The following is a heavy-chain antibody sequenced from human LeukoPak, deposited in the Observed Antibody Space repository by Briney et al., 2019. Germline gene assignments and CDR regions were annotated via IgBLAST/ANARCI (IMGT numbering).Heavy chain of an antibody. J-gene: IGHJ4*02. CDR1: GYTFTDYY. Sequence: ASVTVSFMASGYTFTDYYMHWVRQAPGQGREGMGWIKPNSGGTNYAQKFQGRVTVTRDTSISTAYMELSTLRSDDTAVYYCARGGEYSRSSSTYWGQGTLVTVSS. CDR2: IKPNSGGT. D-gene: IGHD6-6*01. CDR3: ARGGEYSRSSSTY. V-gene: IGHV1-2*02.